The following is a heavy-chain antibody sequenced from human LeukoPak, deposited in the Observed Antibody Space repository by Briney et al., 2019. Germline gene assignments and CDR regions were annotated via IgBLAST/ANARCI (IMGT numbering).Heavy chain of an antibody. D-gene: IGHD3-22*01. CDR3: AINYDSSGYLDY. CDR2: IYTSGST. V-gene: IGHV4-4*07. Sequence: SETLSLTCTVSGGSISSYYWSWIRQPAGKGLEWIGRIYTSGSTNYNPSLKSRVTMSVDTSKNQFSLKLSSVTAADTAVYYCAINYDSSGYLDYWGQGTLVTVSS. CDR1: GGSISSYY. J-gene: IGHJ4*02.